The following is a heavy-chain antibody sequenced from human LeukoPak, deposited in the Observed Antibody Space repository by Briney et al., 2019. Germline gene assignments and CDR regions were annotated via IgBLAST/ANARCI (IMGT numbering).Heavy chain of an antibody. J-gene: IGHJ4*02. V-gene: IGHV3-30*04. Sequence: PGGSLRLSCAASGLTFSSYAMHWVRQAPGKGLEWVAVISYDGSNKYYADSVKGRFTISRDNAKNSLYLQMNSLRAEDTAVYYCVRLGKGLDYWGQGTLVTVSS. CDR1: GLTFSSYA. CDR2: ISYDGSNK. CDR3: VRLGKGLDY.